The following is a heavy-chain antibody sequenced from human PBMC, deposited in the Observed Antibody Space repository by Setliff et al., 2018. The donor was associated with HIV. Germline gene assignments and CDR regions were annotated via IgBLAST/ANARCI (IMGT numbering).Heavy chain of an antibody. CDR3: ARDRRGYYYGSGSCYMDV. V-gene: IGHV4-4*08. CDR1: GDSISSYY. CDR2: IYTSGIT. D-gene: IGHD3-10*01. Sequence: ETLSLTCTVPGDSISSYYWSWIRQPPGKGLEWIGYIYTSGITDYNPSLKSRVTISGDTSKNQFSLKLSSVTAADTAVYYCARDRRGYYYGSGSCYMDVWGTGTTVTVSS. J-gene: IGHJ6*03.